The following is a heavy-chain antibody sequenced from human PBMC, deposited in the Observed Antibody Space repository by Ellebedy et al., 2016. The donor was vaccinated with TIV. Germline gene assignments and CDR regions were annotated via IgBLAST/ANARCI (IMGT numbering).Heavy chain of an antibody. Sequence: ASVKVSXXASGYTFTSYAMHWVRQAPGQRLEWMGWINAGNGNTKYSQKFQGRVTITRDTSASTAYMELSSLRSEDTAVYYCARGSIAVAGTWIYWGQGTLVTVSS. J-gene: IGHJ4*02. D-gene: IGHD6-19*01. CDR2: INAGNGNT. V-gene: IGHV1-3*01. CDR3: ARGSIAVAGTWIY. CDR1: GYTFTSYA.